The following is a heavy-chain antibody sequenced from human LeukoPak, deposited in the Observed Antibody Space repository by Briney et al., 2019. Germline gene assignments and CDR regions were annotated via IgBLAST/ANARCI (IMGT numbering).Heavy chain of an antibody. V-gene: IGHV4-59*11. CDR1: GGSISGHY. Sequence: SETLSLTCNVSGGSISGHYWSWIRQPPGKALEWIAYIHYSGSTNYNPSLKSRVTISVDTSKNQFSLKVNSVTAADTAVYYCARVGDTSGYYYNFGYWGQGTLVTVSS. J-gene: IGHJ4*02. D-gene: IGHD3-22*01. CDR3: ARVGDTSGYYYNFGY. CDR2: IHYSGST.